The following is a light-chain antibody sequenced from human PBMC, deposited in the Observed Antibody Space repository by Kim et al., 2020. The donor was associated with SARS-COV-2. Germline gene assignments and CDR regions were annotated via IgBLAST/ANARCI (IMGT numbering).Light chain of an antibody. J-gene: IGLJ2*01. CDR1: SSNIGAGYD. V-gene: IGLV1-40*01. Sequence: QSVLTQPPSVSGAPGQRVTISCTGSSSNIGAGYDVHWYQQFPGTAPKLLIYGNNNRPSGVPDRFSGSKSGTSASLAITVLLADDEADYYCQSYDSSLREVFGGGTQLTVL. CDR2: GNN. CDR3: QSYDSSLREV.